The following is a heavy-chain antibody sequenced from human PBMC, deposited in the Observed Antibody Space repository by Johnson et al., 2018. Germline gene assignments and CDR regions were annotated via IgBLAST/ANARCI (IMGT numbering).Heavy chain of an antibody. CDR1: GGTFSDSA. Sequence: QVQLVQSGADVRKPGASXKVSCKSSGGTFSDSAISWLRQAPGQGLVYMGGIIPMFRTPNYAQKFQDRVTITADDSTGTAYMELTRLRSEDTATYYCARGHVGASFDYWGQGILVTVSS. J-gene: IGHJ4*02. CDR3: ARGHVGASFDY. V-gene: IGHV1-69*12. CDR2: IIPMFRTP. D-gene: IGHD3-16*01.